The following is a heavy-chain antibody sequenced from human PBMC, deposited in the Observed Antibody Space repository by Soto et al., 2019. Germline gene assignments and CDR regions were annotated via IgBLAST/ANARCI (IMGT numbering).Heavy chain of an antibody. CDR1: GFTFSSYA. D-gene: IGHD3-16*01. V-gene: IGHV3-23*01. CDR2: VSGSGGST. Sequence: EVQLLESGGGLVQPGGSLRLSCAASGFTFSSYAMSWVRQAPGKGLEWVSAVSGSGGSTYYADSVKGRFTISRDNSKNTLYLKMNSLRAEDTAVYYCAKEVQDMITFGGGYYFDYWGQGTLVTVSS. CDR3: AKEVQDMITFGGGYYFDY. J-gene: IGHJ4*02.